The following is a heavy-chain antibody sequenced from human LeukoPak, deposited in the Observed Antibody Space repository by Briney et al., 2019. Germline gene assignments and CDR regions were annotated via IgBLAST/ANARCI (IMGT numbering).Heavy chain of an antibody. J-gene: IGHJ4*02. V-gene: IGHV3-66*01. CDR2: IYSGGST. CDR1: GFTVSSNY. CDR3: AKDKAGWYEFGY. Sequence: PGGSLRLSCAASGFTVSSNYMSWVRQAPGKGLEWVSVIYSGGSTYYADSVKGRFTISRDNSKNTLYLQMNSLRAEDTAVYYCAKDKAGWYEFGYWGQGTLVTVSS. D-gene: IGHD6-19*01.